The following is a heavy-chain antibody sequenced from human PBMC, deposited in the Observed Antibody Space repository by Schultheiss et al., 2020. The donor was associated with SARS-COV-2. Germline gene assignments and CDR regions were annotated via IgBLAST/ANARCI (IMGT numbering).Heavy chain of an antibody. Sequence: GSLRLSCVASGFTFSSYAMRWVRQAPGKGLEWVSDISGSGGSTYYADSVKGRFTISRDNAKNSLYLQMNSLRAEDTAVYYCARGGGRYCSGGSCYSVGMDVWGQGTTVTVSS. V-gene: IGHV3-23*01. CDR2: ISGSGGST. CDR3: ARGGGRYCSGGSCYSVGMDV. CDR1: GFTFSSYA. J-gene: IGHJ6*02. D-gene: IGHD2-15*01.